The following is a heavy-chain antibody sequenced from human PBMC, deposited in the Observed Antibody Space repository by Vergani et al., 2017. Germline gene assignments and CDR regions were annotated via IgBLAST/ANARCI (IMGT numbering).Heavy chain of an antibody. J-gene: IGHJ6*02. V-gene: IGHV3-74*01. CDR2: INSDGSST. D-gene: IGHD3-10*01. CDR3: ARDERITMVRGVITSGGYYGMDV. Sequence: EVQLVESGGGLVQPGGSLRLSCAASGFTFSSYWMHWVRQAPGKGLVWVSRINSDGSSTSYADSVKGRFTISRDNAKNTLYLQMNSLRAEDTAVYYCARDERITMVRGVITSGGYYGMDVWGQGP. CDR1: GFTFSSYW.